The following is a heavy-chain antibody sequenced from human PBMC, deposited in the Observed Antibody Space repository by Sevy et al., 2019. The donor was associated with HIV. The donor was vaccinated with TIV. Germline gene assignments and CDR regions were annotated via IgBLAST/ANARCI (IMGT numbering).Heavy chain of an antibody. V-gene: IGHV3-49*03. D-gene: IGHD2-2*01. J-gene: IGHJ6*02. CDR1: GFIFGDYA. Sequence: GGSLRLSCTTSGFIFGDYAVSWFRQASGKGLEWVGFIRSKIYGGTIEYAASVKGRFTISRDDSKSIAYLHMNSLKTEDTGVYYCTSLLSTSPFYYSGLNVWGQGTTVTVSS. CDR2: IRSKIYGGTI. CDR3: TSLLSTSPFYYSGLNV.